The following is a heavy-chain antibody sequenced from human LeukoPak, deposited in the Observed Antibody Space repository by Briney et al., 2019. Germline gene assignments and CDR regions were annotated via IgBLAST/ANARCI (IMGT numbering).Heavy chain of an antibody. D-gene: IGHD6-6*01. J-gene: IGHJ4*02. CDR1: GGSVSNYY. Sequence: SETLSLTCSVSGGSVSNYYWSWIRQPPGKGLEWIGYVYYTGSTNYNPSLKSRVTMLEDKSKDQFSLRLYSVTVADTAVYYCARHFAYSSSSYFDYWGQGSLVTVSS. V-gene: IGHV4-59*08. CDR2: VYYTGST. CDR3: ARHFAYSSSSYFDY.